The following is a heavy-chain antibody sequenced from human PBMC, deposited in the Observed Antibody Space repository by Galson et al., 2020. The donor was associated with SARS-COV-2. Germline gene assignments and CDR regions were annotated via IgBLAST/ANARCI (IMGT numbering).Heavy chain of an antibody. V-gene: IGHV3-7*01. J-gene: IGHJ4*02. Sequence: GGSLRLSCEASGFTFGHYWMSWVRQAPGKGLEWVANIDQIGNVNYVDSVRGRFILSRDNAENSVYLQMHNLRVEDTAVYYCARVGYNNYDLDYWGQGTLVTVSS. CDR2: IDQIGNVN. D-gene: IGHD4-4*01. CDR1: GFTFGHYW. CDR3: ARVGYNNYDLDY.